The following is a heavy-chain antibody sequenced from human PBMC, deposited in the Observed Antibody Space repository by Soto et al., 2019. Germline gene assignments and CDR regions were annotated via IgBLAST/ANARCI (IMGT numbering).Heavy chain of an antibody. CDR3: ATYHDYGDYGWYSDSAWYFDL. Sequence: EVQLLESGGGLVQPGGSLRLSCAASGFTFSSYAMSWVRQAPGKGLEWVSAISGSGGSTYYADSVKGRFTISRDNSKNTLYLQMNSLRAEDTAVYYCATYHDYGDYGWYSDSAWYFDLWGRGTLVTVSS. D-gene: IGHD4-17*01. CDR2: ISGSGGST. V-gene: IGHV3-23*01. J-gene: IGHJ2*01. CDR1: GFTFSSYA.